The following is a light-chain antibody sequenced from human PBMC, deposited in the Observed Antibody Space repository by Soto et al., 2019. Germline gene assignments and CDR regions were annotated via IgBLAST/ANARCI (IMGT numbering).Light chain of an antibody. J-gene: IGKJ2*01. CDR2: AAS. CDR3: QQLNNYPYT. V-gene: IGKV1-39*01. CDR1: QSISSY. Sequence: DIQMTQSPSSLSASVGDRVTITCRASQSISSYLNWYQQKPGKAPKLLIYAASSLQSGVPSRFSGSGSGTDFTLTISSLQPEDFATYYCQQLNNYPYTFGQGTKLEIK.